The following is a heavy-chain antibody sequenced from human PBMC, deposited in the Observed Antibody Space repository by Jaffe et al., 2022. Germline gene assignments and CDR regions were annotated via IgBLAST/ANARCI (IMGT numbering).Heavy chain of an antibody. CDR3: GRPSGFSMSTEYIQH. CDR1: GFTFSSYA. Sequence: EVQLLESGGGLVRPGGSLRLSCVASGFTFSSYAMTWVRQAPGKGLEWVSFITSGADTTYYADSVRGRFTISRDNSKNTLYLQMNSLGADDTALYYCGRPSGFSMSTEYIQHWGQGTLVTVSS. J-gene: IGHJ1*01. CDR2: ITSGADTT. V-gene: IGHV3-23*01. D-gene: IGHD6-19*01.